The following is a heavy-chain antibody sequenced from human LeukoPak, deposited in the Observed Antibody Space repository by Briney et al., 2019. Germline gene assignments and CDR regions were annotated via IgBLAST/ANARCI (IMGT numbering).Heavy chain of an antibody. J-gene: IGHJ6*02. CDR2: INHSGST. V-gene: IGHV4-34*01. CDR3: ARTPGITETTYGMDV. Sequence: SETLSLTCAVYGGSFSGYYWNWIRQPPGKGLEWIGEINHSGSTNYNPSLKSRVTISVDTSKNQFSLKLSSVTAADTAVYYCARTPGITETTYGMDVWGQGTTVTVSS. D-gene: IGHD1-7*01. CDR1: GGSFSGYY.